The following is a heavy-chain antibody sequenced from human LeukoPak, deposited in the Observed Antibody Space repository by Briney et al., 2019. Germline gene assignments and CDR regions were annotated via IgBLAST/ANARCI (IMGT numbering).Heavy chain of an antibody. CDR1: GFIFSIYP. D-gene: IGHD1-26*01. J-gene: IGHJ3*02. CDR2: DGISK. V-gene: IGHV3-30-3*01. CDR3: ATGLSGSDVFDI. Sequence: GRSLRLSCAASGFIFSIYPMHWVRQAPGKGLEWVAVDGISKSYADSVKGRFTISRDNSQSTLFLEMNSLRAEDTAVYDCATGLSGSDVFDIWGQGTMVTVSS.